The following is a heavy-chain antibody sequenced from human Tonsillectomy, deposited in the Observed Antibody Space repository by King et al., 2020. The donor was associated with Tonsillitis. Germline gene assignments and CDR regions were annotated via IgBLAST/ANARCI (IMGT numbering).Heavy chain of an antibody. V-gene: IGHV3-9*01. CDR2: ISWNSGSI. Sequence: VQLVESGGGLVQPGRSLRLSCAASGFTFDDYAMHWVRQAPGEGLEWVSCISWNSGSIGYADSVKGRFTISRDNAKNSLYLQMNSLRAEDTALYYCAKDMGVGATGDAFDIWGQGTMVTVSS. CDR3: AKDMGVGATGDAFDI. CDR1: GFTFDDYA. D-gene: IGHD1-26*01. J-gene: IGHJ3*02.